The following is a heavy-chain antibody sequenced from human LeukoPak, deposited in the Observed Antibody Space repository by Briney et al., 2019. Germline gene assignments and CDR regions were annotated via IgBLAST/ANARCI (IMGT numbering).Heavy chain of an antibody. J-gene: IGHJ3*02. CDR2: ISSRRSYI. Sequence: PGRCQRLARAASGHTFRSYSKHCAPQAPGMGLDWVSSISSRRSYIYFADSVKGRFTISRDNAKSSLYLQMSSLRAEDTAVYYCARDAFDIWGQGTMVTVSS. CDR3: ARDAFDI. V-gene: IGHV3-21*01. CDR1: GHTFRSYS.